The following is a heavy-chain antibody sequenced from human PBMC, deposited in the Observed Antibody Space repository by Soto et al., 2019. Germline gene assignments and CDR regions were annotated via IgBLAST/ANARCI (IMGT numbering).Heavy chain of an antibody. CDR3: AKGLGAAMSSYFDY. V-gene: IGHV3-23*01. J-gene: IGHJ4*02. CDR2: ISGSGGST. CDR1: GFTFSSYA. Sequence: EVQLLESGGGLVQPGGSLRLSCEASGFTFSSYAMSWVRQAPGKGLEWVSAISGSGGSTYYADSVKGRFTISRDNSKNTLYLQMTSLRAEDTAVYYCAKGLGAAMSSYFDYWGQGTLVTVSS. D-gene: IGHD2-2*01.